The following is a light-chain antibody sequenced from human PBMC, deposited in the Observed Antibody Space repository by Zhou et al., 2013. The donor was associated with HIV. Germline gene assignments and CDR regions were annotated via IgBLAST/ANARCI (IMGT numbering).Light chain of an antibody. CDR2: GAS. CDR1: QSVDTY. V-gene: IGKV3-15*01. J-gene: IGKJ1*01. Sequence: EVLMTQSPVTLSVSPGGRATLSCRASQSVDTYLAWYQQRPGQAPRLLIYGASTRATGVPARFTGSGSGTEFTLTISSLQSEDSATYYCLQYDNWPPWTFGQGTKVEIK. CDR3: LQYDNWPPWT.